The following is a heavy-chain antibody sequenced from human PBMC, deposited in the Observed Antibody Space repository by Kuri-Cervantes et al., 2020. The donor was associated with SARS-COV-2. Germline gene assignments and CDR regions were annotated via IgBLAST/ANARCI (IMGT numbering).Heavy chain of an antibody. CDR2: IYYSGST. CDR3: ARAHPSSSSPPFFDY. J-gene: IGHJ4*02. CDR1: GGSISSGDYY. D-gene: IGHD6-6*01. V-gene: IGHV4-30-4*08. Sequence: CTVSGGSISSGDYYWSWIRQPPGKGLEWIGYIYYSGSTYYNPSLKSRVTISVDTSKNQFSLKLSSVTAADTAVYYCARAHPSSSSPPFFDYWGQGTLVTVSS.